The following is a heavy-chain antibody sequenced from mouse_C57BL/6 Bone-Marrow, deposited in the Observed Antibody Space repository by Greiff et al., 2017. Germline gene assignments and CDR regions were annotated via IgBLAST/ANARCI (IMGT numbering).Heavy chain of an antibody. V-gene: IGHV5-4*01. J-gene: IGHJ4*01. CDR3: AREGGLRQGEYYAMDY. Sequence: EVKLVESGGGLVKPGGSLKLSCAASGFTFSSYAMSWVRQTPEKRLEWVATISDGGSYTYYPDNVKGRFTISRDNAKNNLYLQMSHLQSEDTAMYYCAREGGLRQGEYYAMDYWGQGTSVTVSS. CDR1: GFTFSSYA. D-gene: IGHD2-4*01. CDR2: ISDGGSYT.